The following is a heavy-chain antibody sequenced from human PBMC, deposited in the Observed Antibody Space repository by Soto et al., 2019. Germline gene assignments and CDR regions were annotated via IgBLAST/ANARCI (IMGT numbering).Heavy chain of an antibody. V-gene: IGHV2-5*02. CDR1: GFSLSTRGVG. J-gene: IGHJ4*02. D-gene: IGHD5-18*01. Sequence: QITLKESGPTLAKPTQTLTLTCTFSGFSLSTRGVGVGWIRQPPGKPLEWLALIYWDDDKRYSPSLKSRLTITKDTPNDQVVLTVATTDPVDTATYCCADSQEYRYGECDFWGEGTLVTVSS. CDR2: IYWDDDK. CDR3: ADSQEYRYGECDF.